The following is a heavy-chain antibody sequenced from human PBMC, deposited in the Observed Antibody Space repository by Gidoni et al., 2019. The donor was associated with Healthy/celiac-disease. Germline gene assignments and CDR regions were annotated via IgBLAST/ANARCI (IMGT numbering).Heavy chain of an antibody. Sequence: EVQLLESGGGLVQPGGSLRLSCAASGFTFSSYAMSWVRQAPGKGLEWVSAISGSGGSTYYADSVKGRFTISRDNSKNTLYLQMNSLRAEDTAVYYCAKDICYHCGRSSPIFDYWGQGTLVTVSS. CDR1: GFTFSSYA. CDR3: AKDICYHCGRSSPIFDY. J-gene: IGHJ4*02. D-gene: IGHD6-6*01. V-gene: IGHV3-23*01. CDR2: ISGSGGST.